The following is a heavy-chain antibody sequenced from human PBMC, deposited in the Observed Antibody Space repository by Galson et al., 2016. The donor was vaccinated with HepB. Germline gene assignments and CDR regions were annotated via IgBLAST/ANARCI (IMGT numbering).Heavy chain of an antibody. Sequence: SLRLSCAASGFTFDDYAMHWVRQAPGKGLEWVSGISWNSGSIDYADSVKGRFTISRDNAKNYLYLQINSLRAEDTALYYCANDSSDAFGTGIYLYYFDSWGQGTLVTVSS. V-gene: IGHV3-9*01. D-gene: IGHD3-3*02. CDR3: ANDSSDAFGTGIYLYYFDS. CDR2: ISWNSGSI. CDR1: GFTFDDYA. J-gene: IGHJ4*02.